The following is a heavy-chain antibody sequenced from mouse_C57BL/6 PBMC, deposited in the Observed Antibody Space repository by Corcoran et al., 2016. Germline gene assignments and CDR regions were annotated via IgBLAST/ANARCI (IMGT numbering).Heavy chain of an antibody. CDR2: INPNNGGT. CDR3: ARIRLYYDDPYYYAMDY. Sequence: EVQLQQSGPELVKPGASVKIPCKASGYTFTDYNMDWVKQSHGKSLEWIGDINPNNGGTIYNQKFKGKATLTVDKSSSTAYMELRSLTSEDTAVYYCARIRLYYDDPYYYAMDYWGQGTSVTVSS. D-gene: IGHD1-1*01. CDR1: GYTFTDYN. J-gene: IGHJ4*01. V-gene: IGHV1-18*01.